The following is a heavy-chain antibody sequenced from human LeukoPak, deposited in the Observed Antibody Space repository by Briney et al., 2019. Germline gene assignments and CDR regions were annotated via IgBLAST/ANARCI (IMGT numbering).Heavy chain of an antibody. D-gene: IGHD1-14*01. CDR3: ARVRRARNRKAQNLNWFDP. Sequence: SETLSLTCAVYGGSFSGYYWSWIRQPPGKGLEWIGEINHSGSTNYNPSLKSRVTISVDTSKNQFSLKLSSVTAADTAVYYCARVRRARNRKAQNLNWFDPWGQGTLVTVSS. CDR1: GGSFSGYY. CDR2: INHSGST. V-gene: IGHV4-34*01. J-gene: IGHJ5*02.